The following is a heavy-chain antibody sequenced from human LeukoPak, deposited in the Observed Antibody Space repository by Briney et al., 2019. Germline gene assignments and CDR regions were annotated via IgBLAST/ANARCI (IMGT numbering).Heavy chain of an antibody. Sequence: PGGSLRLSCAASGFTVSSNYMSWVRQAPGKGLDWVSVIFSGGGRNYADSVKGRFTISRDNSKNTLYLQMNSLRAEDTAVYYCAGYYDTSGSHAFDTWGQGTMVTVSS. CDR2: IFSGGGR. J-gene: IGHJ3*02. CDR1: GFTVSSNY. D-gene: IGHD3-22*01. V-gene: IGHV3-53*01. CDR3: AGYYDTSGSHAFDT.